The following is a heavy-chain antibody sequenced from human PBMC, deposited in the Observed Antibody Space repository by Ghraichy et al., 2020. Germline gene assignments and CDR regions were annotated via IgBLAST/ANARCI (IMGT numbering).Heavy chain of an antibody. V-gene: IGHV3-7*01. CDR3: ARDRHIVVDGRRGDY. J-gene: IGHJ4*02. Sequence: LSLTCAASGFTFSNYWMLWVRQAPGKGLEWVANMNQDGSEQYYVNSVKGRFTISRDNAKNSLYLQMNNLRAEDTAVYFCARDRHIVVDGRRGDYWGQGTLVTVS. CDR2: MNQDGSEQ. CDR1: GFTFSNYW. D-gene: IGHD2-21*01.